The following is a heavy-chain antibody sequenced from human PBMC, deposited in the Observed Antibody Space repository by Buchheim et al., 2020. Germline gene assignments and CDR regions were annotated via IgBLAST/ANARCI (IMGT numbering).Heavy chain of an antibody. V-gene: IGHV1-2*04. Sequence: QVQLVQSGAEVKKPGASVKVSCKASGYTFTGYYMHWVRQAPGQGLEWMGWINPNSGGTNYAQKFQGWVTMTRDTSSSTAYLELSRLRSDDTAVYYCARDNIVVVPAAKDYYYYGMDVWGQGTT. CDR2: INPNSGGT. J-gene: IGHJ6*02. CDR1: GYTFTGYY. D-gene: IGHD2-2*01. CDR3: ARDNIVVVPAAKDYYYYGMDV.